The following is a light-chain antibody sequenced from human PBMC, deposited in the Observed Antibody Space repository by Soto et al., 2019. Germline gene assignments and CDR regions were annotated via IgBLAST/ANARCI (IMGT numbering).Light chain of an antibody. J-gene: IGKJ2*01. CDR2: AAS. Sequence: DIQMTQSPSSLSASVGDRVTITCRASQSISNYLNWYQQDPGKAPKIVIYAASSLQSGVPSRFSGSGSGTDFTLTISSLQPEDFATYYCQQSYSTPYTFGQGTNLEIK. CDR3: QQSYSTPYT. V-gene: IGKV1-39*01. CDR1: QSISNY.